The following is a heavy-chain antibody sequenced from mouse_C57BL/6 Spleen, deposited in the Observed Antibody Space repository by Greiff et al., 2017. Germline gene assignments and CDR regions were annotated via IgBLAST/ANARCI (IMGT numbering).Heavy chain of an antibody. J-gene: IGHJ1*03. Sequence: QVQLQQSGPELVKPGASVKISCKASGYAFSSSWMNWVKQRPGKGLEWIGRIYPGDGDTNYNGKFKGKATLTADKSSSTAYMQLSSLTSEDSAVYVCARRGLGRGWYFDVWGTGTTVTVSS. CDR3: ARRGLGRGWYFDV. CDR1: GYAFSSSW. D-gene: IGHD4-1*01. V-gene: IGHV1-82*01. CDR2: IYPGDGDT.